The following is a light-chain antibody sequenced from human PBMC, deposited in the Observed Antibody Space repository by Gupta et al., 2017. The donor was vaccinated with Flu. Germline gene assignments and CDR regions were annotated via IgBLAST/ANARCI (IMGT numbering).Light chain of an antibody. J-gene: IGLJ3*02. CDR1: SSKVGDNY. Sequence: KITISCAGSSSKVGDNYVSWYPPHPGTSPNLLIYQNNKRLTGNPDRFSGTKSGTAATLVITGLQSGDGADYYCGAWDNGLSEKVFGGGTKLTVL. CDR3: GAWDNGLSEKV. V-gene: IGLV1-51*01. CDR2: QNN.